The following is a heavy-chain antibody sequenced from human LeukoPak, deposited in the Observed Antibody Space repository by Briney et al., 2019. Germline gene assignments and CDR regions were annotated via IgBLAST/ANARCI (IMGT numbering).Heavy chain of an antibody. CDR3: MGRVYDY. D-gene: IGHD1-14*01. CDR2: IKSKTDGGTT. Sequence: GGSLRLSCAASGFTFSSYGMHWVRQAPGKGLEWVGRIKSKTDGGTTDYAAPVKGRFTISRDDSKNTLYLQMNSLKTEDTAVYYCMGRVYDYWGQGTLVTVSS. J-gene: IGHJ4*02. CDR1: GFTFSSYG. V-gene: IGHV3-15*01.